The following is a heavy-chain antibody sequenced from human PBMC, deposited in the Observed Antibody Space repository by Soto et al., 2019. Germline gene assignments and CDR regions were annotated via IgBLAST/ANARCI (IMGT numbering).Heavy chain of an antibody. Sequence: EVQLVESGGGLVQPGGSLRLSCVASGFFFNSYSMNWVRQAPGKGLEWISYINSGSTSVFYADSVKRRFTISRDNAKNSLYLQMNSLRAEDTAVYYCASSASPDAYWGQGTLVTVSS. CDR2: INSGSTSV. V-gene: IGHV3-48*01. CDR1: GFFFNSYS. J-gene: IGHJ4*02. CDR3: ASSASPDAY. D-gene: IGHD1-26*01.